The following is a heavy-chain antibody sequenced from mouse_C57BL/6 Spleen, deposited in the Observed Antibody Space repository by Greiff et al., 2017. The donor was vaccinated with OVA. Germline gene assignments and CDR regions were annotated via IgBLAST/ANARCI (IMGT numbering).Heavy chain of an antibody. J-gene: IGHJ3*01. Sequence: VHVKQSGAELVRPGASVKLSCTASGFNIKDDYMHWVKQRPEQGLEWIGWIDPENGDTEYASKFQGKATITADTSSNTAYLQLSSLTSEDTAVYYCTPYSPWFAYWGQGTLVTVSA. CDR2: IDPENGDT. D-gene: IGHD2-10*01. CDR1: GFNIKDDY. CDR3: TPYSPWFAY. V-gene: IGHV14-4*01.